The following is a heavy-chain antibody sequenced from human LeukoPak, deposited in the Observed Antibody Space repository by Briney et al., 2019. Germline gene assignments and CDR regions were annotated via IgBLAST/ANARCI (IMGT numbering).Heavy chain of an antibody. D-gene: IGHD3-22*01. CDR3: ASHYYDSSGYSL. CDR1: GGSISYNY. Sequence: SETLSLTCTVSGGSISYNYWTWIRQPAGKGLEWIGRIYISGDTNYKPWGSTNYNPSLKSRVTMSVDTSKNQFSLKLSSVTAADTAVYYCASHYYDSSGYSLWGQGTLVTVSS. V-gene: IGHV4-4*07. CDR2: IYISGDTNYKPWGST. J-gene: IGHJ4*02.